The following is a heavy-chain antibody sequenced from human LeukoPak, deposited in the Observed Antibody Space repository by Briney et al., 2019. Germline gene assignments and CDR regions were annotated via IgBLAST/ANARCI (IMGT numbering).Heavy chain of an antibody. V-gene: IGHV1-69*06. CDR1: GGTFSSYA. CDR3: AREQSIDYYDSSGYALDY. Sequence: SVKVSCKASGGTFSSYAISWVRQAPGQGLEWMGGIIPIFGTANYAQKFQGRVSITADKSTSTAYMELSSLRSEDTAAYYCAREQSIDYYDSSGYALDYWGQGTLVTVSS. D-gene: IGHD3-22*01. J-gene: IGHJ4*02. CDR2: IIPIFGTA.